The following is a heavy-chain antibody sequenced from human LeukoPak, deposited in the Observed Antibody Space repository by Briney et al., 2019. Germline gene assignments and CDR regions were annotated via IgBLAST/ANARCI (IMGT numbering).Heavy chain of an antibody. CDR2: IIWNSGSI. Sequence: SLILSCAASGFRFDDYAMYWVRQAPGKGLEWVSGIIWNSGSIDYADSVKGRFTISRDNAKNSLYLQMNSLRVEDMALYYCARGGGNDFWSGYHDFWGQGTLVTVSS. CDR1: GFRFDDYA. J-gene: IGHJ4*02. D-gene: IGHD3-3*01. CDR3: ARGGGNDFWSGYHDF. V-gene: IGHV3-9*03.